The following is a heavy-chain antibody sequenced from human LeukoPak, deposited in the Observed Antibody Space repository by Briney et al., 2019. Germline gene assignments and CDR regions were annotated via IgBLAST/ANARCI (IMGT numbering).Heavy chain of an antibody. CDR1: GFTLSYYW. J-gene: IGHJ5*02. D-gene: IGHD1/OR15-1a*01. CDR3: AIDHRNKGFDP. Sequence: PGGSLRLSCAASGFTLSYYWMHWVRQGPGKGLVWVSTINGDGSSTNYADSVKGRFTISRDNAKNTLYLEMNSLRVEDTAVYYCAIDHRNKGFDPWGQGTLVTVSS. CDR2: INGDGSST. V-gene: IGHV3-74*01.